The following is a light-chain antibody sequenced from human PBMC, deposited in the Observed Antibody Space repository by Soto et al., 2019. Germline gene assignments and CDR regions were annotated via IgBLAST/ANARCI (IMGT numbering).Light chain of an antibody. CDR3: QQYGDSPL. CDR1: QSVRSSY. J-gene: IGKJ3*01. CDR2: GAS. Sequence: EIVLTQSPGTLSLSPGERATLSCRASQSVRSSYFAWYQKQPDQAPRLLIYGASSRATGIPDRFSGSGSATDFTLTISRLEPEDFAVYYCQQYGDSPLFGPGTKVDIK. V-gene: IGKV3-20*01.